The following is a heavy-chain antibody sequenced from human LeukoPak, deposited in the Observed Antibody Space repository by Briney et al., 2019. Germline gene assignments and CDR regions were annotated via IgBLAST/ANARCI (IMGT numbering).Heavy chain of an antibody. J-gene: IGHJ4*02. CDR2: INHSGST. Sequence: SETLSLTCAVYGGSFSGYYWSWIRQPPGKGLEWIGEINHSGSTNYNPSLKSRVTISVDTSKNQFSLKPSSVTAADTAVYYCARVGDDYVWGSYRRSLGGEWGQGTLVTVSS. V-gene: IGHV4-34*01. CDR1: GGSFSGYY. D-gene: IGHD3-16*02. CDR3: ARVGDDYVWGSYRRSLGGE.